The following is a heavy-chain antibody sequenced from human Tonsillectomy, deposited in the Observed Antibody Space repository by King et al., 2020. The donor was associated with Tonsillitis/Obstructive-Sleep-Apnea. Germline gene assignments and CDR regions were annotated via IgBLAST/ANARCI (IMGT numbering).Heavy chain of an antibody. CDR3: ARGAEMATISYNYYYYGMDV. D-gene: IGHD5-24*01. J-gene: IGHJ6*02. Sequence: QLVQSGAEVKKPGASVKVSRKASGYTFTSYGISWVRQAPGQGLEWMGWISAYNGNTNYAQKLQGRVTMTTDTSTSTAYMELRSLRSDDTAVYYCARGAEMATISYNYYYYGMDVWGQGTTVTVS. CDR1: GYTFTSYG. V-gene: IGHV1-18*01. CDR2: ISAYNGNT.